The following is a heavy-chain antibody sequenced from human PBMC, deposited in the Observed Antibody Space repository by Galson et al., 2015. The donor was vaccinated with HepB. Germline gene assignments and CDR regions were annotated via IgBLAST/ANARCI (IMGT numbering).Heavy chain of an antibody. V-gene: IGHV1-3*01. Sequence: SVKVSCKASGYNFTNYAMNWVRQAPGQRPEWMGWINAGNGNTKYSEKFQDRVTITRDTSASTVYMELTSLRFEDTAVYYCARRQWFGEFAYWGQGALVTVSS. CDR1: GYNFTNYA. CDR3: ARRQWFGEFAY. CDR2: INAGNGNT. D-gene: IGHD3-10*01. J-gene: IGHJ4*02.